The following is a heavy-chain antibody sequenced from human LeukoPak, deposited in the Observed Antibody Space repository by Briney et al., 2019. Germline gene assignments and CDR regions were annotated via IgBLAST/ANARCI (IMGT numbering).Heavy chain of an antibody. Sequence: GGSLRLSCAASGFTFSSYSMNWVRQAPGKGLEWVSSISSSSSYIYYADSVKGRFTISRDNAKSSLYLQMNSLRAEDTAVYNCAKGYCNGTSCYDDRGAFDYWGQGTLVTVSS. CDR1: GFTFSSYS. J-gene: IGHJ4*02. V-gene: IGHV3-21*04. CDR2: ISSSSSYI. D-gene: IGHD2-2*01. CDR3: AKGYCNGTSCYDDRGAFDY.